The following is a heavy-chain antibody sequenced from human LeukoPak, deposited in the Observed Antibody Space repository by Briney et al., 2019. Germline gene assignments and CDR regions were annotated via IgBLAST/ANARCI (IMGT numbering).Heavy chain of an antibody. CDR2: ISDHPSGSET. D-gene: IGHD5-24*01. Sequence: GGYLRFSCAASGFTFSSNTLNWRPQALGQGLKWVSTISDHPSGSETHYADSVKGRFTISSNDSHNTLYLQMDSLRAADTAVYYCTTGLQTHFDYWGQGTQVTVSS. CDR3: TTGLQTHFDY. V-gene: IGHV3-23*01. J-gene: IGHJ4*02. CDR1: GFTFSSNT.